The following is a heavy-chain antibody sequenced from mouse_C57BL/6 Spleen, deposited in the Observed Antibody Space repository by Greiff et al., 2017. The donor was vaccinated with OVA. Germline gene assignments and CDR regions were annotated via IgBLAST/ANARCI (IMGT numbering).Heavy chain of an antibody. CDR3: ARTRQLRLRNYAMDY. D-gene: IGHD3-2*02. CDR2: INPNNGGT. Sequence: VQLQQSGPELVKPGASVKIPCKASGYTFTDYNMDWVKQSHGKSLEWIGDINPNNGGTIYNQKFKGKATLTVAKSSSTAYMELRSLTSEDTAVYYCARTRQLRLRNYAMDYWGQGTSVTVSS. J-gene: IGHJ4*01. V-gene: IGHV1-18*01. CDR1: GYTFTDYN.